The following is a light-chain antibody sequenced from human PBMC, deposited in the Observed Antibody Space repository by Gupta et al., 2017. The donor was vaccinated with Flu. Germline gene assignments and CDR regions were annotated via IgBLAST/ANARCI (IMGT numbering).Light chain of an antibody. V-gene: IGKV1-12*02. Sequence: GDRVTITCRAIFDSDRWLAWYQQKPGKAPKLLIYAASSLYSGVPSRFSGTRSGTDFTLTIYNLQPEDFATYYCQQAARSPYSFGQGTKLEI. CDR2: AAS. J-gene: IGKJ2*03. CDR3: QQAARSPYS. CDR1: FDSDRW.